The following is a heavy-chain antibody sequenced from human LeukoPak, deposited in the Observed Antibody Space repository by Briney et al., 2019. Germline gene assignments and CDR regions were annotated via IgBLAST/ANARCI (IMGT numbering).Heavy chain of an antibody. J-gene: IGHJ3*02. CDR2: IYHSGST. Sequence: SETLSLTCTVSGYSISSGYYWGWIRQPPGKGLEWIGSIYHSGSTYYNPSLKSRVTISVDTSKNQFSLKLSSVTAADTAVYYCARDVVGSADAFDIWGQGTMVTVSS. D-gene: IGHD1-26*01. V-gene: IGHV4-38-2*02. CDR3: ARDVVGSADAFDI. CDR1: GYSISSGYY.